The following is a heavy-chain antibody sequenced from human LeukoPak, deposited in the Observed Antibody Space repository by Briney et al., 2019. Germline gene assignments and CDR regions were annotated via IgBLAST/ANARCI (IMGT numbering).Heavy chain of an antibody. V-gene: IGHV3-64D*06. J-gene: IGHJ4*02. CDR2: ISHDGDTT. Sequence: GGSLRLSCSASGFTFSSYAMHWVGQAPGKGLEYVSAISHDGDTTYYADSVKGRFTISRDNSENTLYLQMSSLRAEDTAVYYCAPGEFDYWGQGTLVTVSS. D-gene: IGHD1-26*01. CDR1: GFTFSSYA. CDR3: APGEFDY.